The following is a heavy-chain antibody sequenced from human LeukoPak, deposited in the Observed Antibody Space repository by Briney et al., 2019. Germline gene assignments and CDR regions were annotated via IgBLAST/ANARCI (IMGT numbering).Heavy chain of an antibody. CDR3: ARLSFWRGYSFDP. Sequence: GGSLRLSCAASGCSFISYSMNWVRQPPPRELEWVSYSSSSSSNIYYSAAVKDRFTITRDNAKNSLYLQMNSRRSADTAVYYCARLSFWRGYSFDPWGQGTLVTVSS. D-gene: IGHD3-3*01. CDR1: GCSFISYS. CDR2: SSSSSSNI. V-gene: IGHV3-21*05. J-gene: IGHJ5*02.